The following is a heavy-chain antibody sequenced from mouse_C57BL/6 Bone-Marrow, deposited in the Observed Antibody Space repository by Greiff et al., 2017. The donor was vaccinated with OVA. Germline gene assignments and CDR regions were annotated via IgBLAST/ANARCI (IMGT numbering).Heavy chain of an antibody. Sequence: SGPVLVKPGASVKMSCKASGYTFTDYYMNWVKQSHGKSLEWIGVINPYNGGTSYNQKFKGKATLTVDKSSSTAYMELNSLTSEDSAVYYCARGGDYRWYFDVWGTGTTVTVSS. CDR1: GYTFTDYY. D-gene: IGHD2-4*01. CDR2: INPYNGGT. J-gene: IGHJ1*03. CDR3: ARGGDYRWYFDV. V-gene: IGHV1-19*01.